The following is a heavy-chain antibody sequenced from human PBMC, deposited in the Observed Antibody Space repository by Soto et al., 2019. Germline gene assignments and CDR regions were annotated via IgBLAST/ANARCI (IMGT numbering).Heavy chain of an antibody. V-gene: IGHV4-39*01. CDR3: SRRAPEGFDP. Sequence: QLQLQESGPGLVKTSETLSLTCTVSGGSISSSPYYWGWIRQPPGKGLEWIGSINYSGSTYYNPSLKSRLTLSVDTSKNQCSLRVASVTAADTALYYCSRRAPEGFDPWGQGTLVTVSS. CDR2: INYSGST. CDR1: GGSISSSPYY. J-gene: IGHJ5*02.